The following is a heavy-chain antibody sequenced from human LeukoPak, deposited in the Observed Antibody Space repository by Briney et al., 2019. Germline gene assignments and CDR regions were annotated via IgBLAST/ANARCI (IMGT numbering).Heavy chain of an antibody. Sequence: GGSLRLSCAASGFTFSHFWMSWVRQAPGKGLEWVAYIKKTGSETYYVDSVRGRFTITRDNTRNSLFLQMYSLRAEDTAVYFCAREDGYCSGGNCYSYFDSWGQGTLVTVSS. D-gene: IGHD2-15*01. CDR3: AREDGYCSGGNCYSYFDS. CDR1: GFTFSHFW. CDR2: IKKTGSET. V-gene: IGHV3-7*01. J-gene: IGHJ4*02.